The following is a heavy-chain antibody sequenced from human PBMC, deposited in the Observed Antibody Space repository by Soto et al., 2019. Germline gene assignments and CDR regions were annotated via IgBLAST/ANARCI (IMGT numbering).Heavy chain of an antibody. J-gene: IGHJ6*02. CDR2: VYSTGTT. CDR1: GDSVSSSDFY. Sequence: PSETLSLTCAVSGDSVSSSDFYWTWIRQPPGKPLEWIGYVYSTGTTNYSPSLKSRVDMSVDTSENQFSLKVRSVTAADAAVYFCARVSKLVAPNGGTSAYFYAMDVWGPGTRVTVSS. D-gene: IGHD2-15*01. CDR3: ARVSKLVAPNGGTSAYFYAMDV. V-gene: IGHV4-61*08.